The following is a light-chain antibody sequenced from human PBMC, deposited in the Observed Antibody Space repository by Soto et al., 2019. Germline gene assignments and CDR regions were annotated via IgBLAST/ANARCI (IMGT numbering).Light chain of an antibody. J-gene: IGKJ1*01. V-gene: IGKV4-1*01. CDR1: QNILYNSISKKY. Sequence: DIVMTQSPDSLAVSLGERATINCKSSQNILYNSISKKYLAWYQQKPGQPPKLLIYWASTRESGVPDRFSGSGSGTDFTLTISSLQAEDVAVYYCQQYYSTPPTFGQGTKVEIK. CDR3: QQYYSTPPT. CDR2: WAS.